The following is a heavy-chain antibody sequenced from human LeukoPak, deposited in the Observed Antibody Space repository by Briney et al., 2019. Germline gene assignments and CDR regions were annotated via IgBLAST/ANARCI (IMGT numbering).Heavy chain of an antibody. CDR3: ARKRGGSRHPNWFDP. D-gene: IGHD2-15*01. J-gene: IGHJ5*02. Sequence: QTGGSLRLSCAASGFTFSSYSMNWVRQAPGKGLEWVSYISSSSSTIYYADSVKGRFTISRDNAKNSLYLQMNSLRAEDTAVYYCARKRGGSRHPNWFDPWGQGTLVSVSS. V-gene: IGHV3-48*04. CDR2: ISSSSSTI. CDR1: GFTFSSYS.